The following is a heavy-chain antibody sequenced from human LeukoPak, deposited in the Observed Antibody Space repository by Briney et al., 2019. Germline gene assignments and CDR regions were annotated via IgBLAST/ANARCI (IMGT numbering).Heavy chain of an antibody. CDR3: ARAERTTIFGVVIRTDAFDI. Sequence: ASVKVSCKASGYTFTSYGISWVRQAPGQGLEWMGWISAYNGNTNYAQKLQGRVTMTTDTSTSTAYMELRSLRSDDTAVYYCARAERTTIFGVVIRTDAFDIWGQGTMVTVSS. D-gene: IGHD3-3*01. J-gene: IGHJ3*02. CDR1: GYTFTSYG. CDR2: ISAYNGNT. V-gene: IGHV1-18*01.